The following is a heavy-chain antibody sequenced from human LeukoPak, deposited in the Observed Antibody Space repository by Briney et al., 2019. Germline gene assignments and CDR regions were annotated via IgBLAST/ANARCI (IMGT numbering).Heavy chain of an antibody. V-gene: IGHV3-23*01. CDR3: AKVLILRYFDY. D-gene: IGHD3-9*01. CDR2: ITDSGDTT. CDR1: GFVFSTND. Sequence: GGSLRLSCAASGFVFSTNDMNWVRQAPGKGLEWVSAITDSGDTTYYGDSMKGRFTVSRDNSKNTLYLQMNSLRAEDTAVYYCAKVLILRYFDYWGQGTLVTVSS. J-gene: IGHJ4*02.